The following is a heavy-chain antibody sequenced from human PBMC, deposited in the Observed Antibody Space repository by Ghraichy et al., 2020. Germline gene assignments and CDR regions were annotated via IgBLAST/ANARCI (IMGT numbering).Heavy chain of an antibody. V-gene: IGHV4-31*03. CDR3: AKDQSSGQMH. CDR2: IDYSGST. J-gene: IGHJ4*02. CDR1: GGSISSGGYY. D-gene: IGHD3-22*01. Sequence: SETLSLTCTVSGGSISSGGYYWSWIRQHPGKGLEWIGYIDYSGSTYYNPSLKSRVTISVDTSKNQFSLKISSVTATDTPVYYCAKDQSSGQMHWGQGTLVTFSS.